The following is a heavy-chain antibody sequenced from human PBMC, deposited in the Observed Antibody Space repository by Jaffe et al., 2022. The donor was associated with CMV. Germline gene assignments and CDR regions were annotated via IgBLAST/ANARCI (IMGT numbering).Heavy chain of an antibody. V-gene: IGHV4-39*01. CDR1: GGSISSTTYS. CDR3: VRLFRPGNYMDV. CDR2: IYYRGST. J-gene: IGHJ6*03. Sequence: QLQLQESGPGLVKPSETLSLTCTVSGGSISSTTYSWGWIRQPPGKGLECIGTIYYRGSTYYNPSLKSRVTISVDTSKTQFSLNLSSVTAADTAVYYCVRLFRPGNYMDVWGKGTTVTVSS.